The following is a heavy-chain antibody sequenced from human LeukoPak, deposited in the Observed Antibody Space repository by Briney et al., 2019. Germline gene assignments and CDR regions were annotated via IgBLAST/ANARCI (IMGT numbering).Heavy chain of an antibody. Sequence: GGSLRLSCAASGFTFSGYAMSWVRQAPGKGLEWVSPIGGSDTDTYYADSVKGRFTISRDNSKNTRYLQMNSPRAEDTALYSCAKPPLVGTYFDYWGQGTLVTVSS. CDR1: GFTFSGYA. V-gene: IGHV3-23*01. CDR3: AKPPLVGTYFDY. D-gene: IGHD1-26*01. J-gene: IGHJ4*02. CDR2: IGGSDTDT.